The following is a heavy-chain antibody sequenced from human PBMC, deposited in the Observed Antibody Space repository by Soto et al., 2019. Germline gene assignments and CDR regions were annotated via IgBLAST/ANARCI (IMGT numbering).Heavy chain of an antibody. CDR1: GGTFSISA. CDR3: ARTYYDFWSGYYSQGYYGMDV. Sequence: QVQLVQSGAEVKKPGSSVKVSCKASGGTFSISAISWVRQAPGQGLEWMGWISAYNGNTNYAQKLQGRVTMTTDTSTSTAYMELRSLRSDDTAVYYCARTYYDFWSGYYSQGYYGMDVWGQGTTVTVSS. V-gene: IGHV1-18*01. J-gene: IGHJ6*02. D-gene: IGHD3-3*01. CDR2: ISAYNGNT.